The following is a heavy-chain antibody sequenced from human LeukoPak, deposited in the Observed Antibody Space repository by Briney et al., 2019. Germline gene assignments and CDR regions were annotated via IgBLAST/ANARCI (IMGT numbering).Heavy chain of an antibody. CDR2: IHYSGST. V-gene: IGHV4-39*01. CDR1: GGSISSSSYY. CDR3: AGIGPAANVDY. J-gene: IGHJ4*02. D-gene: IGHD6-25*01. Sequence: SETLSLTCTVSGGSISSSSYYWGWIRQPPGKGLEWIGSIHYSGSTYYNPSLKSRVTISVDTSKNQFSLKLSSVTAADTAVYCCAGIGPAANVDYWGQGTLVTVSS.